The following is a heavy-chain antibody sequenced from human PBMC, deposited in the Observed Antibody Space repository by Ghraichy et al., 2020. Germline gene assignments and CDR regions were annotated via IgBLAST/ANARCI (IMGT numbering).Heavy chain of an antibody. J-gene: IGHJ5*02. Sequence: GGSLRLSCTASGFTFSDYSMIWVRQAPGKGLEWVSSISRRRSPTYYADSVQGRFTISRDKSKNSVYLQMYSLRAEDTALYYCVRQGGDVSSNWFDPWGQGTLVTVSS. V-gene: IGHV3-21*01. CDR3: VRQGGDVSSNWFDP. CDR2: ISRRRSPT. CDR1: GFTFSDYS. D-gene: IGHD2-21*02.